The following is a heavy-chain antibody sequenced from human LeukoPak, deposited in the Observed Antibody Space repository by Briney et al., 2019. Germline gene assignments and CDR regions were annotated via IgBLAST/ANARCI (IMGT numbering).Heavy chain of an antibody. V-gene: IGHV4-34*01. CDR3: ARATMVYAFDI. CDR2: INHSGST. Sequence: SETLSLTCAVYGGSFSGYYWSWIRQPPGKGLEWIGEINHSGSTYNNPSLKSRVTISVDTSKNQFSLRLSSVTAADTAVYYCARATMVYAFDIWGQGTMVSVSS. CDR1: GGSFSGYY. D-gene: IGHD3-10*01. J-gene: IGHJ3*02.